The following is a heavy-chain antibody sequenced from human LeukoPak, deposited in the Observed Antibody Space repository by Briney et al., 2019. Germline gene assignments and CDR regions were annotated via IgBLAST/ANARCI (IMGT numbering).Heavy chain of an antibody. J-gene: IGHJ4*02. V-gene: IGHV3-21*01. D-gene: IGHD5-24*01. CDR2: INSRSTYI. CDR1: GVIFSDYG. CDR3: ARRPVPTIKGYFDS. Sequence: GGSLRLSCVGSGVIFSDYGMDWVRRAPGKGLEWVSSINSRSTYIYYADSVKGRFTISRDNAKNIVYLQMNSLSADDTAVYYCARRPVPTIKGYFDSWGQGTLVTVSS.